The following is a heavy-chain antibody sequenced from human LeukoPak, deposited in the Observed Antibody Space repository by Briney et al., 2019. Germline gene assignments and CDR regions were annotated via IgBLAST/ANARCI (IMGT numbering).Heavy chain of an antibody. Sequence: SETLSLTCTVSGDSINYYYWNWIRQPPGKGLEWIGFIYDSGSTNYNPSLKSRVTMSVDTSKNQFSLKLSSVTAADTAVYYCARHDWSMTYFDYWGQGTLVTVSS. V-gene: IGHV4-59*01. CDR2: IYDSGST. CDR1: GDSINYYY. D-gene: IGHD3-9*01. CDR3: ARHDWSMTYFDY. J-gene: IGHJ4*02.